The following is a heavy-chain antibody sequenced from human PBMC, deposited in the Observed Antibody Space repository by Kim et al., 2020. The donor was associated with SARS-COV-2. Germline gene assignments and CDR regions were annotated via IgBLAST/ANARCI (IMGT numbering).Heavy chain of an antibody. D-gene: IGHD2-8*01. CDR1: GGSFSGYY. J-gene: IGHJ6*02. CDR2: INHSGST. Sequence: SETLSLTCAVYGGSFSGYYWSWIRQPPGKGLEWIGEINHSGSTNYNPSLKSRVTISVDTSKNQFSLKLSSVTAADTAVYYCARNPPPGCTNGVCYKYYYYGMDVWGQGTTVTVSS. CDR3: ARNPPPGCTNGVCYKYYYYGMDV. V-gene: IGHV4-34*01.